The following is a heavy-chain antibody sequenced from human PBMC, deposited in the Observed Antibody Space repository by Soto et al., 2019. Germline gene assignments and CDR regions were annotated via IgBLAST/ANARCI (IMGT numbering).Heavy chain of an antibody. V-gene: IGHV1-46*01. J-gene: IGHJ5*02. CDR1: GYTFINYY. CDR3: ARDLAAGDL. Sequence: ASVKLSCKASGYTFINYYSYWVRQAPGQGLEWMAIINPMGGSTNYAQEFQGRVTLTSDTSTSTVYMELSSLRFEDTALFYCARDLAAGDLWGQGTLVTVSS. CDR2: INPMGGST. D-gene: IGHD6-13*01.